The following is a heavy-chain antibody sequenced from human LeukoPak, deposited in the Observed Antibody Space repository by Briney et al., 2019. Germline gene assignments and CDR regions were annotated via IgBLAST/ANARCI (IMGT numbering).Heavy chain of an antibody. D-gene: IGHD3-9*01. V-gene: IGHV3-11*05. CDR3: ARARSTGYYVADY. CDR1: GFTFSDYY. Sequence: GGSLRLSCAASGFTFSDYYMSWVRQAPGKGLEWVSYITSSSSYTNYADSVKGRFTISRDNAKNSLYLQMNSLRAEDTALYYCARARSTGYYVADYWGQGTLVTVSS. CDR2: ITSSSSYT. J-gene: IGHJ4*02.